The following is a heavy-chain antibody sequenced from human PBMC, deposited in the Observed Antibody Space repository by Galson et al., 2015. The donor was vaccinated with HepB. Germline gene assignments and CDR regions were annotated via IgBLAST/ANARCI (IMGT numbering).Heavy chain of an antibody. J-gene: IGHJ4*02. CDR3: ARDEDLDY. Sequence: SLRLSCAASGFTFSSYAMHWVRQAPGKGLEWVAVISYDGSNKYYADSVKGRFTISRDNSKNTLYLQMSSLRAEDTAVYYCARDEDLDYWGQGTLVTVSS. CDR2: ISYDGSNK. V-gene: IGHV3-30-3*01. CDR1: GFTFSSYA.